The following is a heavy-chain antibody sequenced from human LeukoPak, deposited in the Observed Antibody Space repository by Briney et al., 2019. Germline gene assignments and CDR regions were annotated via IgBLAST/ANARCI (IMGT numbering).Heavy chain of an antibody. CDR1: GGSVSSGSYY. D-gene: IGHD6-13*01. CDR2: IYYSGST. V-gene: IGHV4-61*01. CDR3: ARGHQQQLDY. Sequence: PSETLPLTCTVSGGSVSSGSYYWSWIRQPPGKGLEWIGYIYYSGSTNYNPSLKSRVTISVDTSKNQFSLKLSSVTAADTAVYYCARGHQQQLDYWGQGTLVTVSS. J-gene: IGHJ4*02.